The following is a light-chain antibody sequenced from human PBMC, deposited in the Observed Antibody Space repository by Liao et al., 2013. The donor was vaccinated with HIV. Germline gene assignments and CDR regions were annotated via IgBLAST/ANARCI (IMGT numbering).Light chain of an antibody. J-gene: IGLJ3*02. CDR3: QAWDSSTAV. CDR1: KLGDKY. Sequence: SYELTQPPSVSVSPGLTATIPCSGDKLGDKYACWFQQKPGQSPTLVIYQDSKRPSGIPERFSGSNSGNTATLTISGTQAMDEADYYCQAWDSSTAVFGGGTKLTVL. V-gene: IGLV3-1*01. CDR2: QDS.